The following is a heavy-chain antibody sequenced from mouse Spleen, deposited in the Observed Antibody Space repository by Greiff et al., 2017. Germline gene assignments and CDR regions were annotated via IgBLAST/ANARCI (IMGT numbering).Heavy chain of an antibody. J-gene: IGHJ4*01. CDR2: ISNLAYSI. Sequence: EVQLQESGGGLVKPGGSLKLSCAASGFTFSDYGMAWVRQAPGKGPEWVAFISNLAYSIYYADTVTGRFTISRENAKNTLYLEMSSLRSEDTAMYYCARHGGPYYSNYVGYAMDYWGQGTSVTVSS. CDR3: ARHGGPYYSNYVGYAMDY. CDR1: GFTFSDYG. V-gene: IGHV5-15*01. D-gene: IGHD2-5*01.